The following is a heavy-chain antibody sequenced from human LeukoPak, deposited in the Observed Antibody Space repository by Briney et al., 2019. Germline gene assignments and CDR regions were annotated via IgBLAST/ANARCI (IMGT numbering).Heavy chain of an antibody. Sequence: SETLSLTCTVSGGSISSYYWSWIRQPPGKGLEWIGYIYYSGSTNYNPSPKSRVTISVDTSKNQFSLKLSSVTAADTAVYYCARHGSSGAFDIWGQGTMVTVSS. CDR1: GGSISSYY. CDR3: ARHGSSGAFDI. CDR2: IYYSGST. J-gene: IGHJ3*02. V-gene: IGHV4-59*08. D-gene: IGHD1-26*01.